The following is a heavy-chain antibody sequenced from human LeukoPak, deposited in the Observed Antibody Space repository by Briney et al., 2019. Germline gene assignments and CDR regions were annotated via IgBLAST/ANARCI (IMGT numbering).Heavy chain of an antibody. CDR2: ISAYNGNT. V-gene: IGHV1-18*01. CDR3: ARPRIVGATSLYYFNY. CDR1: GYTLTSFG. J-gene: IGHJ4*02. D-gene: IGHD1-26*01. Sequence: GASVKVSCKASGYTLTSFGISWVRQAPGQGLEWMGWISAYNGNTDYAQKLQGRVTLTTDTSTSTAYMELRSLRSDDTAVYYCARPRIVGATSLYYFNYWGQGTLVTVSS.